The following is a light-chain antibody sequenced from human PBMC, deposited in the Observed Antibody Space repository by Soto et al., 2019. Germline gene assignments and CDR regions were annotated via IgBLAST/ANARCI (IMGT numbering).Light chain of an antibody. V-gene: IGLV2-23*02. CDR2: EVS. Sequence: QSVLTQPASVSGSPGQSITISCTGTSSDVGSYNFVSWYQQHPGKAPKLMIYEVSKRPSGVSNRFSGSKSGNTASLTISGLHAEDEADYYCCSYAGSTYVFGTGTKVTVL. CDR1: SSDVGSYNF. CDR3: CSYAGSTYV. J-gene: IGLJ1*01.